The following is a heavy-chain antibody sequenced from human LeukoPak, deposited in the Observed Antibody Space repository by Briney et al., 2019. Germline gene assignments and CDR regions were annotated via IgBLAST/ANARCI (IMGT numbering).Heavy chain of an antibody. D-gene: IGHD6-25*01. Sequence: GGTLRLSCAASGFTFSSYGMNWVRQAPGKGLEWVSGISGSGGSTYYADSVKGRFTISRDNSKNTLYLQMNSLRVEDTAVYYCAKGIAAAGKNFDYWGQGTLVTVSS. CDR1: GFTFSSYG. J-gene: IGHJ4*02. CDR2: ISGSGGST. CDR3: AKGIAAAGKNFDY. V-gene: IGHV3-23*01.